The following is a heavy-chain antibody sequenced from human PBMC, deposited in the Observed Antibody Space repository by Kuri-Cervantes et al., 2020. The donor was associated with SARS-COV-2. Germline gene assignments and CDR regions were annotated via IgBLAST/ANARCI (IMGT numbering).Heavy chain of an antibody. D-gene: IGHD2-2*02. CDR3: ARTLGYCSSTSCYRLGWLWFDP. CDR1: GGSFSGYY. J-gene: IGHJ5*02. CDR2: INDSGST. V-gene: IGHV4-34*01. Sequence: SETLSLTCAVDGGSFSGYYWTWIRQPPGKGLEWIAEINDSGSTNYNPSLKSRVTISVDTSKNQFSLKLSSVTAADTAVYYCARTLGYCSSTSCYRLGWLWFDPWGQGTLVTVSS.